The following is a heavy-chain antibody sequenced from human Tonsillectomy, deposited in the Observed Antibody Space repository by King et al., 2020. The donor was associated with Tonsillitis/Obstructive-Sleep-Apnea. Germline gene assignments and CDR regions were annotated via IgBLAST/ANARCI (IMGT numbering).Heavy chain of an antibody. V-gene: IGHV3-30*18. D-gene: IGHD2-2*01. CDR1: GFTFSSYG. CDR2: ISYDGRNK. CDR3: AKDLGPAAHYVLADYFDY. J-gene: IGHJ4*02. Sequence: VQLVESGGGVVQPGRSLRLSCAASGFTFSSYGLHWVRQAPGKGLEWVADISYDGRNKYYADSVKGRFTISIDNSKNPLYLQMNSLRAEDTAVYYCAKDLGPAAHYVLADYFDYWGQGPLVTVSS.